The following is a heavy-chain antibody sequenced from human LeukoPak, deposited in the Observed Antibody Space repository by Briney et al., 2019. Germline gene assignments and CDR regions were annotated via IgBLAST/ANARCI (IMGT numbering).Heavy chain of an antibody. CDR2: VNHSGST. CDR1: GGSFSGYY. V-gene: IGHV4-34*01. J-gene: IGHJ5*02. D-gene: IGHD3-16*01. CDR3: ARGRVVFRP. Sequence: SETLSLTCAVYGGSFSGYYWSWIRQPPGKGLEWIGEVNHSGSTNYNPSLKSRVTISVDTSKNQFSLKLSSVTAADTAVYYCARGRVVFRPWGQGTLVTVSS.